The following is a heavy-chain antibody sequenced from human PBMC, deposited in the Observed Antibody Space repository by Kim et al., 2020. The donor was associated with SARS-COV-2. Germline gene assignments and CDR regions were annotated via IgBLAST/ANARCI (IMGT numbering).Heavy chain of an antibody. V-gene: IGHV4-59*01. CDR1: GGSISSYY. Sequence: SETLSLTCTVSGGSISSYYWSWIRRPPGKGLEWIGYIYYSGSTNYNPSRKSRVTISVDTSKNQFSLTLSSVTAADTAVYYCARDEVTIFGVVTPGRDWGQGTLVTVSS. CDR3: ARDEVTIFGVVTPGRD. D-gene: IGHD3-3*01. J-gene: IGHJ4*02. CDR2: IYYSGST.